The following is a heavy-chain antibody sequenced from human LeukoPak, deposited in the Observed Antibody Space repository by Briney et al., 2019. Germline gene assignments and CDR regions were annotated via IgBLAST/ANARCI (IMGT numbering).Heavy chain of an antibody. J-gene: IGHJ4*02. D-gene: IGHD4-17*01. CDR3: ARATTVTTSPSGYFDY. CDR2: IKQDGSEK. Sequence: EGSLRLSCAASGFTFSSYWMSWVRQAPGKGLEWVANIKQDGSEKYYVDSVKGRFTISRDNAKNSLYLQMNSLRAEDTAVYYCARATTVTTSPSGYFDYWGQGTLVTVSS. CDR1: GFTFSSYW. V-gene: IGHV3-7*04.